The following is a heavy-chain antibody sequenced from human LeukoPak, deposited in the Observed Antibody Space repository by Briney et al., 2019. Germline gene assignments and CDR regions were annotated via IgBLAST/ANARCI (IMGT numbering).Heavy chain of an antibody. J-gene: IGHJ4*02. V-gene: IGHV4-39*01. CDR3: ATLIWEYYYDSSGDY. Sequence: PSETLSLTCTVSGGSISSSSYYWGWIRQPPGKGLEWIGSIYYSGSTHYNPSLKSRVTISVDTSKNQFSLKLSSVTAADTAVYYCATLIWEYYYDSSGDYWGQGTLVTVSS. D-gene: IGHD3-22*01. CDR1: GGSISSSSYY. CDR2: IYYSGST.